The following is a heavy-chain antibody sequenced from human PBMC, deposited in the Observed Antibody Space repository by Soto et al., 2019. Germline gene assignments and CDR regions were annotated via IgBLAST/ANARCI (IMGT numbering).Heavy chain of an antibody. CDR3: AKRRRHGSGSYYNVYYYYMDV. J-gene: IGHJ6*03. CDR1: GFTFSSYA. V-gene: IGHV3-23*01. Sequence: GGSLRLSCAASGFTFSSYAMSWVRQAPGKGLEWVSAISGSGGSTYYADSVKGRFTISRDNSKNTLYLQMNSLRAEDTAVYYCAKRRRHGSGSYYNVYYYYMDVWGKGTTVTVSS. CDR2: ISGSGGST. D-gene: IGHD3-10*01.